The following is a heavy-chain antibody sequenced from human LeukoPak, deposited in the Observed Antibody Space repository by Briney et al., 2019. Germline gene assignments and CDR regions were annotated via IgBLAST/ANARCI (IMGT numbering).Heavy chain of an antibody. J-gene: IGHJ4*02. Sequence: SSETLSLTCAVYGGSFSGYYWSWTRQPPGKGLEWIGEINHSGTTYYNPSLRSRVTISIDTSKNQFSLKLSSVTAADTAVYYCARDLYSHNLDAEYWGQGTLVTVSS. CDR1: GGSFSGYY. CDR2: INHSGTT. CDR3: ARDLYSHNLDAEY. V-gene: IGHV4-34*01. D-gene: IGHD5-18*01.